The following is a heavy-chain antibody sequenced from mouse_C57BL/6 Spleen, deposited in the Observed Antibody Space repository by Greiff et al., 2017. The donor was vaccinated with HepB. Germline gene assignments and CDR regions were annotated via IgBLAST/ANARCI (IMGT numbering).Heavy chain of an antibody. V-gene: IGHV1-55*01. CDR2: IYPGSGST. CDR3: ARYYYGSNAMDY. CDR1: GYTFTSYW. D-gene: IGHD1-1*01. J-gene: IGHJ4*01. Sequence: VQLQQSGAELVQPGASVKMSCKASGYTFTSYWITWVKQRPGQGLEWIGDIYPGSGSTNYNEKFKSKATLTVDTSSSTAYMQLSSLTSEDSAVLYCARYYYGSNAMDYWGQGTSVTDSS.